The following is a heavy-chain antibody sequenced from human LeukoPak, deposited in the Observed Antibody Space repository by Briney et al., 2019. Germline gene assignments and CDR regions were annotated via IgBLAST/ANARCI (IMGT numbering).Heavy chain of an antibody. J-gene: IGHJ1*01. V-gene: IGHV3-7*01. CDR1: GFTFSSYW. CDR3: ARGLEWLLPAHEYFQH. Sequence: GGSLRLSCAASGFTFSSYWMSWVRQAPGKGLEWVANIKQDGSEKYYVDSVKGRFTISRDNAKNSLYLQMNSLRAEDTAVYYCARGLEWLLPAHEYFQHWGQGTLVTVSS. CDR2: IKQDGSEK. D-gene: IGHD3-22*01.